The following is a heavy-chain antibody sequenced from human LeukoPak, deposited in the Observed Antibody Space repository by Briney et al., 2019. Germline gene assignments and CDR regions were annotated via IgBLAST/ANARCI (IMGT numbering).Heavy chain of an antibody. CDR1: GFTFSSYG. CDR3: AKDRIAVAGTPAY. CDR2: IRYDGSNK. D-gene: IGHD6-19*01. V-gene: IGHV3-30*02. Sequence: SGGSLRLSCAASGFTFSSYGMHWVRQAPGKGLEWVAFIRYDGSNKYNADSVKGRFTISRDNSKNTLYLQMNSLRAEDTAVYYCAKDRIAVAGTPAYWGQGTLVTVSS. J-gene: IGHJ4*02.